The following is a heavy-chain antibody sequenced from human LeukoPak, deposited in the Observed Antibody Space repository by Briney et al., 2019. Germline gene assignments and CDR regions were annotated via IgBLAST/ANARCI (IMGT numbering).Heavy chain of an antibody. CDR3: ARVQVPAAIREDAFDI. Sequence: GGSLRLSCAASGFTFSSYAMHWVRQAPGKGLEWVAVISYDGSNKYNADSVKGRFTISRDNSKNTLYLQMNSLRAEDTAVYYCARVQVPAAIREDAFDIWGQGTMVTVSS. D-gene: IGHD2-2*02. J-gene: IGHJ3*02. CDR1: GFTFSSYA. CDR2: ISYDGSNK. V-gene: IGHV3-30-3*01.